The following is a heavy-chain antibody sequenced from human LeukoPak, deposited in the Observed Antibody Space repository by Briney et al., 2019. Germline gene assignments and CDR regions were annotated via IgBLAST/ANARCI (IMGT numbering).Heavy chain of an antibody. CDR2: ISSSGSTI. CDR3: ARDQKVGEPSGFDY. J-gene: IGHJ4*02. CDR1: GFTFSSYE. V-gene: IGHV3-48*03. D-gene: IGHD1-26*01. Sequence: LGGSLRLSCAASGFTFSSYEMNWVRQAPGKGLEWVSYISSSGSTIYYADSVKGRFTISRDNAKNSLYLQMNSLRAEDTAVYCCARDQKVGEPSGFDYWGQGTLVTVSS.